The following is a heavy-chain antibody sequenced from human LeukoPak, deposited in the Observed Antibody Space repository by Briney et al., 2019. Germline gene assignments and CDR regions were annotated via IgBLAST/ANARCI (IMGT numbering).Heavy chain of an antibody. CDR2: IYYSGST. CDR1: GGSISSYY. V-gene: IGHV4-59*12. D-gene: IGHD6-13*01. J-gene: IGHJ5*02. Sequence: KPSETLSLTCTVSGGSISSYYWSWIRQPPGKGLEWIGYIYYSGSTNYNPSLKSRVTISVDTSKNQFSLNLKSVTAADTAVYYCARGVVGAAAGHNWFDPWGQGILVTVSS. CDR3: ARGVVGAAAGHNWFDP.